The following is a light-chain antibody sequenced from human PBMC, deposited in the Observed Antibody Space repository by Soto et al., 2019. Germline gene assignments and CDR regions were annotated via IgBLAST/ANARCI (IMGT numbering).Light chain of an antibody. CDR1: SSAVGGYNY. CDR3: SSYPSSSPGV. V-gene: IGLV2-14*01. J-gene: IGLJ1*01. CDR2: DVS. Sequence: QSVLTQPAFVSGSPGQSITISCTGTSSAVGGYNYVSWYQQHPGKAPKLMIYDVSNRPSGVSNRFSGSKSGNTASLTISGLQAEDEADYYCSSYPSSSPGVFGTGTKVTVL.